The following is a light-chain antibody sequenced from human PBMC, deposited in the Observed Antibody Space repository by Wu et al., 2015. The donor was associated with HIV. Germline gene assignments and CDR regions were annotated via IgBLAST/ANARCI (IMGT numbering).Light chain of an antibody. CDR2: GAS. V-gene: IGKV3-15*01. CDR3: QQYNNWPPLT. CDR1: QSIRYSY. J-gene: IGKJ4*01. Sequence: EIVLTQSPGTLSLSPGERATLSCRASQSIRYSYFGWFQQKPGQAPRLLIYGASTRATGIPARFSGSGSGTEFTLTISSMQSEDFAVYYCQQYNNWPPLTFGGGTKVEIK.